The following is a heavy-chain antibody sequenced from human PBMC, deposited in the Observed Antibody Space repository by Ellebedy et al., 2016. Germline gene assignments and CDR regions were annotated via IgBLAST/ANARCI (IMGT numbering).Heavy chain of an antibody. CDR1: GGSISSSSYY. CDR3: ARVLVVPAAIPSLYMDV. V-gene: IGHV4-39*07. Sequence: SETLSLXXTVSGGSISSSSYYWGWIRQPPGKGLEWIGSIYYSGSTYYNPSLKSRVTISVDTSKNQFSLKLSSVTAADTAVYYCARVLVVPAAIPSLYMDVWGKGTTVTVSS. CDR2: IYYSGST. D-gene: IGHD2-2*01. J-gene: IGHJ6*03.